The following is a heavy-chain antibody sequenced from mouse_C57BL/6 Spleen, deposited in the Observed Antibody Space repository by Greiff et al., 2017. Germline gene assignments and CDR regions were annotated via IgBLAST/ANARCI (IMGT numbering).Heavy chain of an antibody. CDR2: ISYDGSN. D-gene: IGHD2-1*01. V-gene: IGHV3-6*01. CDR3: ARGNGYFDY. Sequence: ESGPGLVKPSQSLSLTCSVTGYSITGGYYWNWIRQFPGNKLEWMGYISYDGSNNYNPSLKNRISITRDTSKNQFFLKLNSVTTEDTATYYCARGNGYFDYWGQGTTLTVSS. CDR1: GYSITGGYY. J-gene: IGHJ2*01.